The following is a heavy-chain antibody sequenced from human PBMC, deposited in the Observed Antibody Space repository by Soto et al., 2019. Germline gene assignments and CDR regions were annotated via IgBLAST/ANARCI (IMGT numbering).Heavy chain of an antibody. V-gene: IGHV4-61*01. Sequence: SETLSLTCTVSGGSVSSGSYYWSWIRQPPGKGLEWIGYIYYSGSTNYNPSLKSRVTISVDTSKNQFSLKLSSVTAADTAVYYCARVAPDSSSYRFDYWGQGTLVTVSS. CDR1: GGSVSSGSYY. D-gene: IGHD6-6*01. J-gene: IGHJ4*02. CDR2: IYYSGST. CDR3: ARVAPDSSSYRFDY.